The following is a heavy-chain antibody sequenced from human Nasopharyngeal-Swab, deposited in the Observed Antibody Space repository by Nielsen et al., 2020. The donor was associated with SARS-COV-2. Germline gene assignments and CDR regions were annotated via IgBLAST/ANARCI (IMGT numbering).Heavy chain of an antibody. D-gene: IGHD1-1*01. V-gene: IGHV3-33*01. Sequence: WIRQPPGKGLEWVAVIWYDGSNKYYADSVKGRFTISRDNSKNTLYLQMNSLRAEDTAVYYCARGVRYSWNPDAFDIWGQGTMVTVSS. J-gene: IGHJ3*02. CDR3: ARGVRYSWNPDAFDI. CDR2: IWYDGSNK.